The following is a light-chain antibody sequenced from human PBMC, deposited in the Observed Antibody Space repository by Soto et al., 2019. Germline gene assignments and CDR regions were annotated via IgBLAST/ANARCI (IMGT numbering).Light chain of an antibody. V-gene: IGKV3D-20*01. CDR3: QQYRTSPYT. CDR1: QSVGGRY. CDR2: DAS. J-gene: IGKJ2*01. Sequence: EIVLTQSPATLSLSPGERATLSCGASQSVGGRYIAWYQQKPGLAPRLLIDDASSRATGIPDRFSRSGSGTDFSLTISRLEPKDFAVYYCQQYRTSPYTFRQGTKLQIK.